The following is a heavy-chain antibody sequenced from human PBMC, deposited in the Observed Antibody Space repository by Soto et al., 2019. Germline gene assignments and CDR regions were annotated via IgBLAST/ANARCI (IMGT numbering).Heavy chain of an antibody. CDR3: ARRSSGWYFDY. V-gene: IGHV3-23*01. CDR2: IRGRGGST. CDR1: GFTFSNYA. D-gene: IGHD6-19*01. J-gene: IGHJ4*02. Sequence: EVQLLESGGGLVQPGGSLRLSCAAPGFTFSNYAMNWVRQDPGQGLEWASVIRGRGGSTYYSDSVMGRFTISRDNSKITLSLQMNSLGGEDTAVYYCARRSSGWYFDYWGQGTLVTVSS.